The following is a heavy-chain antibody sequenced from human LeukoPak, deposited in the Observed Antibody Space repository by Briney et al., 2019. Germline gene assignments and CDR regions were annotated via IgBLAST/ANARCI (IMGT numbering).Heavy chain of an antibody. CDR2: MNPNSGNT. V-gene: IGHV1-8*03. Sequence: GASVKVSCKASGYTFTSYDINWVRQATGQGLEWMGWMNPNSGNTGYAQKFQGRVTITRNTSISTAYMELSSLRSEDTAAYYCARAGMVATRGRWFDPWGQGTLVTVSS. CDR3: ARAGMVATRGRWFDP. J-gene: IGHJ5*02. CDR1: GYTFTSYD. D-gene: IGHD5-12*01.